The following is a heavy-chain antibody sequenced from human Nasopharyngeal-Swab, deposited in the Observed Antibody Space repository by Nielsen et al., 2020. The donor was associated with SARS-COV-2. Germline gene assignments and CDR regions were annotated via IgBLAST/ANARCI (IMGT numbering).Heavy chain of an antibody. J-gene: IGHJ6*03. Sequence: KVSCKASGGTFSSYAISWVRQAPGQGLEWMGGIIPIFGTANYAQKFQGRVTIIADESTSTAYMELSSLRSEDTAVYYCARGGWKRYYYYYYMDVWGKGTTVTVSS. CDR3: ARGGWKRYYYYYYMDV. D-gene: IGHD6-19*01. CDR1: GGTFSSYA. CDR2: IIPIFGTA. V-gene: IGHV1-69*01.